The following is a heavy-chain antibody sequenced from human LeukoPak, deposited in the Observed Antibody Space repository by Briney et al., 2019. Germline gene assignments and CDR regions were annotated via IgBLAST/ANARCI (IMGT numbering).Heavy chain of an antibody. CDR1: GLTFSSYA. D-gene: IGHD4-17*01. V-gene: IGHV3-30*02. CDR2: IRYDGTKK. J-gene: IGHJ6*04. CDR3: AKEMNDYVDYFYMDV. Sequence: TGGSLRLSCAASGLTFSSYAMHWVRQAPGKGLDWVAFIRYDGTKKYCADSVKGRFTVSRDNSKNTLYLQMNSLRAEDTAVYYCAKEMNDYVDYFYMDVWGEGTTVTVSS.